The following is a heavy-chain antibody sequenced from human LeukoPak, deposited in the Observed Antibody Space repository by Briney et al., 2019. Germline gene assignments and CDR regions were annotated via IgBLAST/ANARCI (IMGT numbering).Heavy chain of an antibody. D-gene: IGHD3-10*01. Sequence: PGGSLRLSCAASGFTFSSSAMVWVRQAPGKGLEWVSAISGSGGSTYYADSVKGRFTISRDNSKNTLFLQMNSLRAEDTAVYYCARVRNPYYYYYGMDVWGQGTTVTVSS. J-gene: IGHJ6*02. CDR3: ARVRNPYYYYYGMDV. CDR1: GFTFSSSA. CDR2: ISGSGGST. V-gene: IGHV3-23*01.